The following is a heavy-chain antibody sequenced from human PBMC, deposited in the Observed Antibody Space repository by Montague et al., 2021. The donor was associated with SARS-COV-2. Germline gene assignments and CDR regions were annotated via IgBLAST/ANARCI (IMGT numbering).Heavy chain of an antibody. D-gene: IGHD4-23*01. CDR2: IKQDGSEK. CDR1: GFTFSSYW. CDR3: ARESGGNRDWFDP. Sequence: SLRLSCAASGFTFSSYWMSWVRQAPGKGLEWVANIKQDGSEKYYVDSAKGRFTISRDNAKNSLYLQMNSLRAEDTAVYYCARESGGNRDWFDPWGQGTLVTVSS. V-gene: IGHV3-7*01. J-gene: IGHJ5*02.